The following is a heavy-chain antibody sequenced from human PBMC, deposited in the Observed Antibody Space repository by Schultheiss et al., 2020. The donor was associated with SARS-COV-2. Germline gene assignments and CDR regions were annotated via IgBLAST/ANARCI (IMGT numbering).Heavy chain of an antibody. J-gene: IGHJ4*02. CDR3: ASRRDSSGFGFDY. V-gene: IGHV4-4*02. D-gene: IGHD3-22*01. CDR1: GGSISSSNW. CDR2: TAYRGNT. Sequence: SETLSLTCTVSGGSISSSNWWSWVRQPPGKGLEWIGSTAYRGNTFYNPSLKSRVTISLDTSKIQFSLKVTSVTAADTAVYYCASRRDSSGFGFDYWGQGTLVTVSS.